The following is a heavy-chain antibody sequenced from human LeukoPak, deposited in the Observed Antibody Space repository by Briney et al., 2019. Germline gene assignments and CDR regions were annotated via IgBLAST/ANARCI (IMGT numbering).Heavy chain of an antibody. V-gene: IGHV4-4*07. Sequence: PSETLSLTCTASGDSISSYYWSWIRQPAGKGLEWIGRIYTSESTNYNPSLKSRVTMSVDTSKNQFSLKLSFVTAADTAVYYCARDLTVAGTGDWFDPWGQGTLVTVSS. CDR3: ARDLTVAGTGDWFDP. CDR1: GDSISSYY. CDR2: IYTSEST. J-gene: IGHJ5*02. D-gene: IGHD6-19*01.